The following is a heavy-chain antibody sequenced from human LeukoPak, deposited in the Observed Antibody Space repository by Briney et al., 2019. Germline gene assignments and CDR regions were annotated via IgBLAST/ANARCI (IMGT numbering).Heavy chain of an antibody. CDR2: ISGSGGST. CDR3: AKDHRGHYDFWSGYYQPYYFDY. V-gene: IGHV3-23*01. Sequence: GGSLRLSCAASGFTFSSYAMSWVRQAPGKGLEWASAISGSGGSTYYADSVKGRFTISRDNSKNTLYLQMNSLRAEDTAVYYCAKDHRGHYDFWSGYYQPYYFDYWGQGTLVTVSS. J-gene: IGHJ4*02. D-gene: IGHD3-3*01. CDR1: GFTFSSYA.